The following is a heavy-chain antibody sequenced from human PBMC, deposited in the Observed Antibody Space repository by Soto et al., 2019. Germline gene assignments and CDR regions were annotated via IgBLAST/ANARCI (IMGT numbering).Heavy chain of an antibody. CDR2: IRSKANSYAT. CDR3: TRHSLVVVAATAPYYYYYMDV. J-gene: IGHJ6*03. Sequence: GGSLRLSCAASGFTFSGSAMHWVRQASGKGLEWVGRIRSKANSYATAYAASVKGRFTISRDDSKNTAYLQMNSLKTEDTAVYYCTRHSLVVVAATAPYYYYYMDVWGKGTTVTVSS. V-gene: IGHV3-73*01. D-gene: IGHD2-15*01. CDR1: GFTFSGSA.